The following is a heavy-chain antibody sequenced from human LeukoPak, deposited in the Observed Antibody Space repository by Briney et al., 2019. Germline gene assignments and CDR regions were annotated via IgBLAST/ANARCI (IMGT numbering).Heavy chain of an antibody. V-gene: IGHV1-8*03. CDR2: MKPNSGNT. CDR1: GYTFIDYD. J-gene: IGHJ5*02. Sequence: ASVKVSCKASGYTFIDYDINWVRQATGQGLEWMGWMKPNSGNTGYAQKFQGRVTITRNTSISTAYMELRSLRSDDTAVYYCARDQGYCSSTSCPRNWFDPWGQGTLVTVSS. D-gene: IGHD2-2*01. CDR3: ARDQGYCSSTSCPRNWFDP.